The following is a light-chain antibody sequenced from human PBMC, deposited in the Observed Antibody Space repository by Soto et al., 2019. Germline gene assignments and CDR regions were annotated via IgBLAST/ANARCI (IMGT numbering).Light chain of an antibody. CDR1: XXVXXNX. J-gene: IGKJ2*01. Sequence: VVXTXSXXTXSLSXGXXXXXSCXAXXXVXXNXXAWYQQKPGQAPRLLIYGGSNRATGIPDRFSGGGSGTDFTLTISRLEPEDVAVYFCHCQQYGISPVYTFGQGTKLEIK. CDR2: GGS. CDR3: QQYGISPVYT. V-gene: IGKV3-20*01.